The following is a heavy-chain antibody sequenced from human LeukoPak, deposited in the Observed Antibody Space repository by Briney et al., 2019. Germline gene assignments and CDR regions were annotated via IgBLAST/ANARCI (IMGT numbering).Heavy chain of an antibody. D-gene: IGHD5-12*01. V-gene: IGHV1-46*01. Sequence: ASVKVSCKXSGYTFTSYYMHWVRQAPGQGLEWMGIINPSGGSTSYSRKFQGRVTMTRDTSTSTVYMELSSLRSEDTAVYYCARGGEWLDAFDIWGQGTMVTVSS. CDR3: ARGGEWLDAFDI. CDR1: GYTFTSYY. J-gene: IGHJ3*02. CDR2: INPSGGST.